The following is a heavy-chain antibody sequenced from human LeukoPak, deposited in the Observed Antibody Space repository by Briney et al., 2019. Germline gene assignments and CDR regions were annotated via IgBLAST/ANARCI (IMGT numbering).Heavy chain of an antibody. V-gene: IGHV1-69*04. CDR2: IIPILGIA. J-gene: IGHJ6*02. CDR3: ASGSLNYYGMDV. CDR1: GGTFSSYA. D-gene: IGHD1-26*01. Sequence: SATVSSKASGGTFSSYAISWVRQAPGQGLEWMGRIIPILGIANYPQKFQGRVTITADKSTSTAYMELSSPRSEDTAVYYCASGSLNYYGMDVWGQGTTVTVSS.